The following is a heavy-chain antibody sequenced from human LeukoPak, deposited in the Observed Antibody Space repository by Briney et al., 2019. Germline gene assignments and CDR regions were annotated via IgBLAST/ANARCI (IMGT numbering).Heavy chain of an antibody. CDR3: ARALYGSGSYFIA. V-gene: IGHV3-66*02. CDR2: LYSVGTT. D-gene: IGHD3-10*01. J-gene: IGHJ4*02. CDR1: GFTVGSNY. Sequence: GGSLRLSCAASGFTVGSNYMSWVRQAPGKGLQWVSFLYSVGTTYYPDSVKGRFTISRDDSKTTVYLQMNSLTTEDTAVYYCARALYGSGSYFIAWGQGTLVTVSS.